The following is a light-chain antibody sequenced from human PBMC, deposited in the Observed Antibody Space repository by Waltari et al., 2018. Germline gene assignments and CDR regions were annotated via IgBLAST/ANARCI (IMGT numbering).Light chain of an antibody. V-gene: IGKV1-39*01. CDR1: QNIMTY. CDR2: SAS. J-gene: IGKJ3*01. CDR3: QQSYSVPFT. Sequence: DIRMTQSPSPLSTSLGDRVTVTCRASQNIMTYLNWYQHKPGSAPKLLIYSASKLQGWVPSRFSGSGSGTDFTLTISSLQPDDFATYYCQQSYSVPFTFGPGTNVDLK.